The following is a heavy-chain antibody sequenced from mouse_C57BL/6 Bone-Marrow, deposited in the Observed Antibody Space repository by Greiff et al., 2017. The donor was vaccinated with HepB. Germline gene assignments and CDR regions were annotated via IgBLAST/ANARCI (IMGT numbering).Heavy chain of an antibody. D-gene: IGHD2-4*01. CDR1: GYTFTDYY. CDR3: ARCGDYDWAY. J-gene: IGHJ3*01. V-gene: IGHV1-26*01. Sequence: VQLQQSGPELVKPGASVKISCKASGYTFTDYYMNWVKQSHGKSLEWIGDINPNNGGTSYNQKFKGKATLTVDKSSSTAYMELRSLTSEDSAVYYCARCGDYDWAYWGQGTLVTVSA. CDR2: INPNNGGT.